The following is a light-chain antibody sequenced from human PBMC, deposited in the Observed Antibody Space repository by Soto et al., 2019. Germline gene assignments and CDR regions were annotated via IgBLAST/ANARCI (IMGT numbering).Light chain of an antibody. Sequence: EIVMTQSPATLYVSPGDRATVSCRASQSISSNLAWYQHKPGQAPRLLIYGASTRATGIPDRFSGSGSGAEFTLTISNLQSEDFAVYYCQQYNNWPPYTVGQGTKLEIK. CDR3: QQYNNWPPYT. CDR1: QSISSN. CDR2: GAS. J-gene: IGKJ2*01. V-gene: IGKV3-15*01.